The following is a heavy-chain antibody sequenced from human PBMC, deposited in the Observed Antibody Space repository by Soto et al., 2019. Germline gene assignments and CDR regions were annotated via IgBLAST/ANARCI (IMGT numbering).Heavy chain of an antibody. J-gene: IGHJ6*02. V-gene: IGHV3-30*18. Sequence: GGSLRLSCAASGFTFSSYGMHWVRQAPGKGLEWVAVISYDGSNKYYADSVKGRFTISRNNSKNTLYLQMNSLRAEDTAVYYCAKDQATTYYYGMDVWGQGTTVTVSS. CDR3: AKDQATTYYYGMDV. CDR2: ISYDGSNK. D-gene: IGHD1-26*01. CDR1: GFTFSSYG.